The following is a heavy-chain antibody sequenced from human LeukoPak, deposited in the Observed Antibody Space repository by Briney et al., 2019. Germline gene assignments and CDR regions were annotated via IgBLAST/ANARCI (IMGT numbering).Heavy chain of an antibody. D-gene: IGHD3-16*01. V-gene: IGHV4-59*12. Sequence: SETLSLTCTVSGGSISSYYWRWIRRPPGKGLEWLGYIYYSGSTNYNPSLKSRVTIPVDTSKNQFSLKLSSVTAADTAVYYCARGEFDGGVYFDYWGQGTLVTVSS. CDR2: IYYSGST. J-gene: IGHJ4*02. CDR1: GGSISSYY. CDR3: ARGEFDGGVYFDY.